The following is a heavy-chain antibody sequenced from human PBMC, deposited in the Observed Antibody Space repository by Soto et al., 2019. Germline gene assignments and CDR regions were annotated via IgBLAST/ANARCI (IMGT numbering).Heavy chain of an antibody. CDR1: GRTFSSYA. CDR2: IIPIFGTA. V-gene: IGHV1-69*06. J-gene: IGHJ6*02. CDR3: ARWINVDTAMAVFYYYYGMDV. D-gene: IGHD5-18*01. Sequence: VNVSSKASGRTFSSYAISWVRQAPGQGLEWMGGIIPIFGTANYAQKFQGRVTTTADKSTSTAYMELSSLRSEDTAVYYCARWINVDTAMAVFYYYYGMDVWGQGTTVTVSS.